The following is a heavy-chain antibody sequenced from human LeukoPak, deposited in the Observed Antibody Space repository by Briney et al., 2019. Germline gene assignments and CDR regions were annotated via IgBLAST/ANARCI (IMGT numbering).Heavy chain of an antibody. CDR2: ISYDGSNK. V-gene: IGHV3-30*04. Sequence: GGSLRLSCAASGFIFNADAMHWVRQAPGKGLEWVALISYDGSNKYYADSVKGRFTISRDNSKNTLYLQMNSLRAEDTAVYYCARVKGPQIRGSYCDYWGQGTLVTVSS. CDR1: GFIFNADA. CDR3: ARVKGPQIRGSYCDY. J-gene: IGHJ4*02. D-gene: IGHD3-16*01.